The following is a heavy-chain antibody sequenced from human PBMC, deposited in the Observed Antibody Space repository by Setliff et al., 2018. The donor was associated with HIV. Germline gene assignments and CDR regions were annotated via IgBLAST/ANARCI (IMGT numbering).Heavy chain of an antibody. CDR2: IIPVFGPP. CDR3: ARDPTGGAARFDY. D-gene: IGHD6-6*01. CDR1: GGTFSIFS. V-gene: IGHV1-69*05. J-gene: IGHJ4*02. Sequence: VASVKVSCKTSGGTFSIFSITWVRQAPGQGLEWMGGIIPVFGPPSYAQRFQRRLTITTDESTNTAYMELSSLKSEDTAVYYCARDPTGGAARFDYWGQGTLVTVSS.